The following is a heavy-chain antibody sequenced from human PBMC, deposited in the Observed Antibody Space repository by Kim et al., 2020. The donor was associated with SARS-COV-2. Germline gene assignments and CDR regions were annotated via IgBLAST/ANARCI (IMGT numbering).Heavy chain of an antibody. J-gene: IGHJ6*02. D-gene: IGHD5-18*01. Sequence: SETLSLTCDVSGASFSGYFLTWIRQTPGKGLEWIGEINHRGSKRYNPSLKSRVTISLDTSKNHFSLMVTSVTAADTAVYYCARVGYTYGPYYGLDVWGPG. V-gene: IGHV4-34*01. CDR2: INHRGSK. CDR3: ARVGYTYGPYYGLDV. CDR1: GASFSGYF.